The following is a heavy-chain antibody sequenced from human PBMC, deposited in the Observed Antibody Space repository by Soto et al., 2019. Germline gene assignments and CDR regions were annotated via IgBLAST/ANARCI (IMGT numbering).Heavy chain of an antibody. CDR3: SRHDSSGYYFDY. CDR1: GGSISSYY. V-gene: IGHV4-59*08. D-gene: IGHD3-22*01. CDR2: IYYSGST. J-gene: IGHJ4*02. Sequence: SETLSLTCTVSGGSISSYYWSWIRQPPGKGPEWIGYIYYSGSTNYNPSLKSRVTISVDTSKNQFSLKLSSVTAADTAVYYCSRHDSSGYYFDYWGQGTLVTVSS.